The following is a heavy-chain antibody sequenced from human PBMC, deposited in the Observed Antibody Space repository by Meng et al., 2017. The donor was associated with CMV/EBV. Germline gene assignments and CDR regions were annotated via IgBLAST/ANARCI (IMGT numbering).Heavy chain of an antibody. CDR3: ARGDYFDY. CDR1: GFTFSSYA. Sequence: QVQLVDAGGGVVQPGRSLRPSCAASGFTFSSYAMHWVRQAPGKGLEWVAVISYDGSNKYYADSVKGRFTISRDNSKNTLYLQMNSLRAEDTAVYYCARGDYFDYWGQGTLVTVSS. V-gene: IGHV3-30-3*01. J-gene: IGHJ4*02. CDR2: ISYDGSNK.